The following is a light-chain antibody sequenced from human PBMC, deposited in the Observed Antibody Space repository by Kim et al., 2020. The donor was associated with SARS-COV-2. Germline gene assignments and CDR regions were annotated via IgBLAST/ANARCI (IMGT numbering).Light chain of an antibody. CDR2: DAS. Sequence: SPGQRAPLSCRASQSVSSYLAWYQQKPGQAPRLLIYDASTRATGIPARFSGSGSGTEFTLTISSLQSEDFAVYYCQQYNSWPPWTFGQGTKVDIK. CDR3: QQYNSWPPWT. CDR1: QSVSSY. J-gene: IGKJ1*01. V-gene: IGKV3-15*01.